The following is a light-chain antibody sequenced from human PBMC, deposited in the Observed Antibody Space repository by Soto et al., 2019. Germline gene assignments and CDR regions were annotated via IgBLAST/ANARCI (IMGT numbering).Light chain of an antibody. Sequence: QSVLTQPASVSGSPGQSITISCTGTSSDVGGYDYVSWYQQYPGKAPKFMIYEVSNRPSGVSNRFSGSKSGNTASLTISGIQAEDAADYYCSSYTSSNTYVFGTGTKVTVL. CDR2: EVS. V-gene: IGLV2-14*01. J-gene: IGLJ1*01. CDR1: SSDVGGYDY. CDR3: SSYTSSNTYV.